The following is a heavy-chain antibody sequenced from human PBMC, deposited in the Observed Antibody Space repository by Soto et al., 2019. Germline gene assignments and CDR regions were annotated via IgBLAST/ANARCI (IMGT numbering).Heavy chain of an antibody. D-gene: IGHD6-19*01. CDR2: IYWDESK. V-gene: IGHV2-5*02. J-gene: IGHJ4*02. CDR3: AHGSGWLLDY. CDR1: GFSLTAPAVG. Sequence: QFSLRESGPTLVKPTETLTLTCTFSGFSLTAPAVGVGWIRQPPGKAPEWLAFIYWDESKYYRPSLESRPTITKDTSKNHVVLTMTNMDPVDTATYYCAHGSGWLLDYWGQGILVTVSS.